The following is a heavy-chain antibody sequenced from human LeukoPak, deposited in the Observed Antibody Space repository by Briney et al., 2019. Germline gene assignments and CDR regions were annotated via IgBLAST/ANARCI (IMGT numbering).Heavy chain of an antibody. Sequence: GASVKLSCKASGYTFTGHYMHWVRQAPGQGLEWMGWINPNSGGTNYAQTFQGRVTMTRDTSISTAYMELSRLRSDDTAVYYCAKDRARVGTVVDAFDMWGQGTMVTVSS. V-gene: IGHV1-2*02. D-gene: IGHD4-23*01. J-gene: IGHJ3*02. CDR3: AKDRARVGTVVDAFDM. CDR1: GYTFTGHY. CDR2: INPNSGGT.